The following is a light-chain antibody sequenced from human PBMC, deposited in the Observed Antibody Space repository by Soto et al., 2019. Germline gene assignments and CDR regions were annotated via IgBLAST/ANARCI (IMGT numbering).Light chain of an antibody. CDR3: QQRNTWPRT. J-gene: IGKJ5*01. CDR2: DAS. CDR1: QSVSSNY. V-gene: IGKV3D-20*02. Sequence: EIVLTQSPGTLSLSPGERATLSCRASQSVSSNYVAWYQQKPGQAPRLLIYDASNRATGVPPRFSGRGSGTDFTLSISTLEPEDFAVYYCQQRNTWPRTFGQGTRLEI.